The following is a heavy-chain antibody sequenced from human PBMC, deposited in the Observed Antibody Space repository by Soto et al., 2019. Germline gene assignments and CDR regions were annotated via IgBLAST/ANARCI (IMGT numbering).Heavy chain of an antibody. V-gene: IGHV1-69*06. CDR2: IIPIFATA. J-gene: IGHJ6*02. D-gene: IGHD3-10*01. Sequence: VASVKVSCKASGDTISSYATSWVRQAPGQGLEWMGGIIPIFATAHYAQNFLGRVTISADKSKGTAYMELSSLRSEDTAVYYCARSIAMIRGVMISSYYYYHGMDVWGQGTTVTVSS. CDR3: ARSIAMIRGVMISSYYYYHGMDV. CDR1: GDTISSYA.